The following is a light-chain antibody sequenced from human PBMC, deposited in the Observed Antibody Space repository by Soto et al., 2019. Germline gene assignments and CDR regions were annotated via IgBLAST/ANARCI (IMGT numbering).Light chain of an antibody. CDR3: SSYTGGSTGV. J-gene: IGLJ3*02. V-gene: IGLV2-14*01. CDR1: SSDVGGYNY. Sequence: QSALTQPASVSGSPGQSITISCTGTSSDVGGYNYVSWYQQHPGKAPKLMIYEVSNRPSGVSNRFSGSKSGNTASLTISGLQVEDEADYYCSSYTGGSTGVFGGGTKLTVL. CDR2: EVS.